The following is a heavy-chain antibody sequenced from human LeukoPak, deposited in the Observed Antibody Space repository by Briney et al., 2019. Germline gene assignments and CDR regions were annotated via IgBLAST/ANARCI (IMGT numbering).Heavy chain of an antibody. J-gene: IGHJ5*02. D-gene: IGHD5-24*01. CDR3: ANERWLQLSRLNWFDP. CDR2: IYYSGST. V-gene: IGHV4-39*07. CDR1: GGSISSGGYY. Sequence: SETLSLTCTVSGGSISSGGYYWSWIRQHPGKGLEWIGSIYYSGSTYYNPSLKSRVTISVDTSKNQFSLKLSSVTAADTAVYYCANERWLQLSRLNWFDPWGQGTLVTVSS.